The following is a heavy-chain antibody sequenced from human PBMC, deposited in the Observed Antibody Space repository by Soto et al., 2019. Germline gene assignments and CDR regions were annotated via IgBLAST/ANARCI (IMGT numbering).Heavy chain of an antibody. J-gene: IGHJ4*02. CDR2: IVVGSGNT. CDR1: GFTFTSSA. CDR3: AALYYSPRIYHHPSILNFDY. V-gene: IGHV1-58*01. Sequence: SVKVSCKASGFTFTSSAVQWVRQARGQRLEWIGWIVVGSGNTNYAQKFQERVTITRDMSTSTAYMELSSLRSEDTAVYYCAALYYSPRIYHHPSILNFDYWGQGTLVTVSS. D-gene: IGHD3-9*01.